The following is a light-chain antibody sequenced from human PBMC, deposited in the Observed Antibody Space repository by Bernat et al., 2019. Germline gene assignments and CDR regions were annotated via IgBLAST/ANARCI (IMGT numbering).Light chain of an antibody. V-gene: IGKV1-8*01. CDR3: QQYYNYPWT. J-gene: IGKJ1*01. Sequence: AIRMTQSPSSFSASTGDRVTITCRASQGISSYLAWYQQKPGKAPKLLIHAASTLQSGVPSRFSGSGSGTDFTLTISCLQSEDFATYYCQQYYNYPWTFGQGTKVEIK. CDR2: AAS. CDR1: QGISSY.